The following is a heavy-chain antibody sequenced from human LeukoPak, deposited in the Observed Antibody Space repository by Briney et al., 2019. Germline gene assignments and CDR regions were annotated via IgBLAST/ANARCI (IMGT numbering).Heavy chain of an antibody. CDR1: GDSVSSNSAA. CDR2: TYYRSKWYN. Sequence: SQTLSLTCAISGDSVSSNSAAWNWIRQSPSRGLEWLGRTYYRSKWYNDYAVSVKSRITINPDTSKNQFSLQLNSVTPEDTAVYYCARDYYDSSGYPNDAFDIWGQGTMVTVSS. CDR3: ARDYYDSSGYPNDAFDI. V-gene: IGHV6-1*01. D-gene: IGHD3-22*01. J-gene: IGHJ3*02.